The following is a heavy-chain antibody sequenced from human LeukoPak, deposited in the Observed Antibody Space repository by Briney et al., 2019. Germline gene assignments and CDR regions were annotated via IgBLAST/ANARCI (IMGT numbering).Heavy chain of an antibody. Sequence: GGSLRLSCASSGFTLSSFGMVRVRQAPGKGLEWVTLMWYDGRNKYYADSVKGRFTISRDNSKNTVYLQMNSLRCEDTAVYYCVGHDLTLNAFDMWGQGTMVTVSP. V-gene: IGHV3-33*01. CDR3: VGHDLTLNAFDM. CDR2: MWYDGRNK. D-gene: IGHD1-14*01. CDR1: GFTLSSFG. J-gene: IGHJ3*02.